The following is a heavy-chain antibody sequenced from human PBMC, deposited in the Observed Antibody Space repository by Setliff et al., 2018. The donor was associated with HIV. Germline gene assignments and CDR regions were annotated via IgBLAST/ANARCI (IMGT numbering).Heavy chain of an antibody. CDR3: ARVYYYGSPHMDV. V-gene: IGHV4-31*03. J-gene: IGHJ6*03. D-gene: IGHD3-10*01. CDR1: GDSLSSGTYY. Sequence: PSETLSLTCSVAGDSLSSGTYYWGWIRQHPGKGLEWIGYIYYSGSTYYNPSLKSRVTISVDTSKNQFSLKLSSVTAADTAVYYCARVYYYGSPHMDVWGKGTTVTVSS. CDR2: IYYSGST.